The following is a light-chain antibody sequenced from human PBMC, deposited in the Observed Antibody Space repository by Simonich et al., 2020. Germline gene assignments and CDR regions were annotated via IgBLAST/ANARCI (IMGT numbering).Light chain of an antibody. J-gene: IGKJ1*01. V-gene: IGKV3-15*01. CDR1: QGVSSN. CDR2: GAS. Sequence: EIVMTQSPATLSVSPGERATLSCRASQGVSSNLAWYQQNPGPAPRLLIYGASTRATGSPARFSGSGSGTEFTLTISSLQSEDFAVYYCQQYNNWPPWTFGQGTKVEIK. CDR3: QQYNNWPPWT.